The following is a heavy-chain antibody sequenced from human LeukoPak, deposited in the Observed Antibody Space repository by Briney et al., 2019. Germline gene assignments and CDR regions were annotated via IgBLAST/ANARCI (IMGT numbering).Heavy chain of an antibody. J-gene: IGHJ5*02. CDR3: AREGSSGWYDRSWFDP. CDR2: IYYSGST. CDR1: GGSISSSSYY. V-gene: IGHV4-39*07. Sequence: SETLSLTCTVSGGSISSSSYYWGWIRQPPGKGLEWIGSIYYSGSTYYNPSLKSRVTISVDTSKNQFSLKLSSVTAADTAVYYCAREGSSGWYDRSWFDPWGQGTLVTVSS. D-gene: IGHD6-19*01.